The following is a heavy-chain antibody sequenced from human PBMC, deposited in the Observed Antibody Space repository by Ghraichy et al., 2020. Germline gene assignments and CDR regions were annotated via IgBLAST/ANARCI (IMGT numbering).Heavy chain of an antibody. J-gene: IGHJ4*02. CDR1: GFTFSSYS. V-gene: IGHV3-21*01. Sequence: GGSLRLSCAASGFTFSSYSMNWVRQAPGKGLEWVSSISSSSSYIYYADSVKGRFTISRDNAKNSLYLQMNSLRAEDTAVYYCAREPISGSWYYFDYWGQGTLVTVSS. D-gene: IGHD6-13*01. CDR3: AREPISGSWYYFDY. CDR2: ISSSSSYI.